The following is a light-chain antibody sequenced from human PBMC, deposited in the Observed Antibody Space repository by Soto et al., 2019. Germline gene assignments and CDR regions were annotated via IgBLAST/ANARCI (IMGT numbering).Light chain of an antibody. V-gene: IGKV1-39*01. CDR3: QQTYNTPRT. Sequence: DIQMTQSPSSLSVSVGDRVTLTCRASQSISTYLNWYQQKPGKAPKLLIYAASSLQSGVPSRFSGSGSGTDFTLTISSLQPEDFATYYCQQTYNTPRTFGQGTKVDIK. J-gene: IGKJ1*01. CDR2: AAS. CDR1: QSISTY.